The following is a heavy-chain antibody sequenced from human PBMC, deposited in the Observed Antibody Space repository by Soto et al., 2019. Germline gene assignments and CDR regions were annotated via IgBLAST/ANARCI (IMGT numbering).Heavy chain of an antibody. Sequence: GSLRLSCAASGFAFSSYGMHWVRQAPGKGLEWVAVISYDGSNKYYADSVKGRFTISRDNSKNTLYLQMNSLRAEDTAVYYCAKDVVVGATTGLGDYYYYYGMDVWGQGTTVTVSS. J-gene: IGHJ6*02. CDR3: AKDVVVGATTGLGDYYYYYGMDV. CDR2: ISYDGSNK. V-gene: IGHV3-30*18. CDR1: GFAFSSYG. D-gene: IGHD1-26*01.